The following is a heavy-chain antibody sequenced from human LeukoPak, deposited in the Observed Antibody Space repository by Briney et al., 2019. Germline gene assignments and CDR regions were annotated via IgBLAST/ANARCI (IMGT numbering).Heavy chain of an antibody. J-gene: IGHJ4*02. V-gene: IGHV3-30*02. CDR2: IQYDGSNK. D-gene: IGHD2-8*01. Sequence: GGSLRLSCAASGFSFSIYGMHWVRQAPGKGLEWVTFIQYDGSNKYYADSVKGRFTISRDNSNNTLFLQMNSLRAEDTAVYYCAKDQLLMVVIYVAFDYWGQGTLVTVSS. CDR1: GFSFSIYG. CDR3: AKDQLLMVVIYVAFDY.